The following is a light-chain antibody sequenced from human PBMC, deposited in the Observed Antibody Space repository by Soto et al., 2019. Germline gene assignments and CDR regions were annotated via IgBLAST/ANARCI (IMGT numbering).Light chain of an antibody. CDR2: DAS. Sequence: DIQMTQSPSTLSASVGDRVTITCRASQSISSWLAWYQQKPGKAPKLLIYDASSLESGVPSRFSGSGSGTEFTLTISCLQHDDFATYYCQHLGFGQGTKVEIK. V-gene: IGKV1-5*01. J-gene: IGKJ1*01. CDR3: QHLG. CDR1: QSISSW.